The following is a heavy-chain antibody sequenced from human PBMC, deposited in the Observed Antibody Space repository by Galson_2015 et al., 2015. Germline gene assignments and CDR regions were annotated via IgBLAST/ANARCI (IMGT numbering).Heavy chain of an antibody. CDR1: AYSITSGYY. V-gene: IGHV4-38-2*02. J-gene: IGHJ4*02. Sequence: ETLSLTCGVSAYSITSGYYWGWIREPPGKGLEWIGSIYHSGSTYYNPSLESRVTLSVDTSKNQFSLTLSSVTAADTAICYCAREATAGIRPDYWGQGSLVTVSS. CDR3: AREATAGIRPDY. D-gene: IGHD1-1*01. CDR2: IYHSGST.